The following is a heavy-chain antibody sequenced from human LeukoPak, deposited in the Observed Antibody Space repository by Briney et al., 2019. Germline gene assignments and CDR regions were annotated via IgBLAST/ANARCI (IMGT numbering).Heavy chain of an antibody. V-gene: IGHV5-51*01. Sequence: GESLKISCTAFRYSFSTYWIGWVRQRPGKGLEWMGIIYPGDFDTRYGPSFQGQVTISVDKSISTAYLQWSSLEASDTAIYYCARREGERRDGYNKFDYWGQGTLVTVAS. J-gene: IGHJ4*02. CDR3: ARREGERRDGYNKFDY. CDR2: IYPGDFDT. CDR1: RYSFSTYW. D-gene: IGHD5-24*01.